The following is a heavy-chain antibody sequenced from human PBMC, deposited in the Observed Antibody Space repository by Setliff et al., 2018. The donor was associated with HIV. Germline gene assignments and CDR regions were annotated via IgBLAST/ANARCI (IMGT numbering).Heavy chain of an antibody. J-gene: IGHJ4*02. D-gene: IGHD6-19*01. CDR2: IYHSGST. CDR3: ARVRGSSGWYVFDY. V-gene: IGHV4-34*01. Sequence: PSETLSLTCAVYGGSLSDYYWSWIRQPPGKGLEWIGTIYHSGSTYYNPSLKSRLTISVDTSKNQFSLKLNSVTAADTAVYYCARVRGSSGWYVFDYWGQGTLVTVSS. CDR1: GGSLSDYY.